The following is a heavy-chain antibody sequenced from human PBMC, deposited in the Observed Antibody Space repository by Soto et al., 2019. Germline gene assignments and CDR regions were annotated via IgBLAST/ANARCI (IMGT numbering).Heavy chain of an antibody. V-gene: IGHV3-21*01. Sequence: AGGSLRLSCAASGFTFSSYSMNWVRQAPGKGLEWVSSISSSSSYIYYADSVKGRFTISRDNAKNSLYLQMNSLRAEDTAVYYCSRVAVAALYYFAYWGQRTLVTVSS. D-gene: IGHD6-19*01. CDR2: ISSSSSYI. CDR1: GFTFSSYS. J-gene: IGHJ4*02. CDR3: SRVAVAALYYFAY.